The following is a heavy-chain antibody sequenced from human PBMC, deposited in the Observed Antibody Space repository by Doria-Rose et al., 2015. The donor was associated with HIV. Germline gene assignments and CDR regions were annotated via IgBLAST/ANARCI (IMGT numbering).Heavy chain of an antibody. CDR3: ARDSGSYNFDY. CDR1: GGSISSGGYY. CDR2: IYYSGST. D-gene: IGHD1-26*01. J-gene: IGHJ4*02. Sequence: QVQLQESGPGLVKPSQTLSLTCTVSGGSISSGGYYWTWIRQHPGKGLEWIGYIYYSGSTYYNPSLKSRVTISVDTSKNQFSLKLSTVTAADTAVYYCARDSGSYNFDYWGRGTLLAVFS. V-gene: IGHV4-31*03.